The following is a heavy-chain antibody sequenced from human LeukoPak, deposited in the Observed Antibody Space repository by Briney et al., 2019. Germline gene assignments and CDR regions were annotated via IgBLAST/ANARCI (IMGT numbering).Heavy chain of an antibody. CDR2: ISSSSSII. J-gene: IGHJ6*02. V-gene: IGHV3-48*04. Sequence: PGGSLRLSCAASGFTFSSYSMNWVRQAPGKGLEWVSDISSSSSIISYADSVKGRFTISKGNAKNSLYLQMNSLRAEDTALYHCARNNGMDVWGQGTTVIVSS. CDR1: GFTFSSYS. CDR3: ARNNGMDV.